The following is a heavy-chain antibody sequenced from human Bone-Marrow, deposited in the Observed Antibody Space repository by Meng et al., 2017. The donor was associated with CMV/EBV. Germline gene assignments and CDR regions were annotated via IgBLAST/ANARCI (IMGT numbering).Heavy chain of an antibody. D-gene: IGHD1-26*01. CDR2: ISGSGGST. Sequence: GGSLRLSCAASGFTFSSYAMSWVRQAPGKGLEWVSAISGSGGSTYYADSVKGRFTISRDNSKNTLYLQMNSLRAADTAVYDCAIFSGSYYSYGMDVCCQGTTVTVAS. CDR3: AIFSGSYYSYGMDV. V-gene: IGHV3-23*01. CDR1: GFTFSSYA. J-gene: IGHJ6*02.